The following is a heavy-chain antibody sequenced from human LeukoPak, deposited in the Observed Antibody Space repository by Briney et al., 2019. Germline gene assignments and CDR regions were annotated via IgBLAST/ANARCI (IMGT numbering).Heavy chain of an antibody. CDR3: ARRYYYDSSGSPDFDY. D-gene: IGHD3-22*01. J-gene: IGHJ4*02. V-gene: IGHV5-51*01. CDR2: TYPGDSDT. CDR1: DDSITMYY. Sequence: ETLSLTCSVSDDSITMYYWTWIRQPPGKGLEWMGITYPGDSDTRYSPSFQGQVTISADKSISTAYLQWSSLKASDTAMYYCARRYYYDSSGSPDFDYWGQGTLVTVSS.